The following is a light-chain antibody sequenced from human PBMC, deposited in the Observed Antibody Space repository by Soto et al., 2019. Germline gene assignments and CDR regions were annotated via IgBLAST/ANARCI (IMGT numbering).Light chain of an antibody. CDR1: QDISNY. Sequence: DIQMTQSPSSLSASVGDRVTITCQASQDISNYLNWYQQKPGKAPKLLIYDASNLETGVPSRFSESGTGTDFTYTISSLQPEDIETYNCQQYDNLPSFTFGPGTKVYIK. CDR2: DAS. CDR3: QQYDNLPSFT. V-gene: IGKV1-33*01. J-gene: IGKJ3*01.